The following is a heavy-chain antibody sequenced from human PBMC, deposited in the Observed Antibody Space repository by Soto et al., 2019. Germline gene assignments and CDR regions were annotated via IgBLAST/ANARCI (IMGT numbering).Heavy chain of an antibody. D-gene: IGHD2-15*01. Sequence: QVQLVQSGAEVKKPGSSVKVSCKASGGTFSSYAISWVRQAPGRGLEWMGGIIPIFGTANYAQKFQGRVTITADESTSTAYMELSSLRSEDTAVYYCARDRHCSGGSCYSPYNWFDPWGQGTLVTVSS. CDR3: ARDRHCSGGSCYSPYNWFDP. CDR2: IIPIFGTA. J-gene: IGHJ5*02. CDR1: GGTFSSYA. V-gene: IGHV1-69*01.